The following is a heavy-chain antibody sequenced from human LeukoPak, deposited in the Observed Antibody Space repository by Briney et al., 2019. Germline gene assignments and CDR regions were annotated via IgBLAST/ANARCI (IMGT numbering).Heavy chain of an antibody. CDR2: INHSGST. Sequence: SETLSLTCAVYGGSFSGYFWTWIRQPPGKGLEWIGEINHSGSTNYNPSLKSRVTISVDTSKNQFSLKLNSVTAADTAVYYCARVKYCSGDGCSGIYYFDFWGPGTLVTVSP. D-gene: IGHD2-15*01. J-gene: IGHJ4*02. V-gene: IGHV4-34*01. CDR1: GGSFSGYF. CDR3: ARVKYCSGDGCSGIYYFDF.